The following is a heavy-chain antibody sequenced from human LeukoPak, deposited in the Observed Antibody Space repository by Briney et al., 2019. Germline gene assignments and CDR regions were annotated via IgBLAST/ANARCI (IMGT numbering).Heavy chain of an antibody. J-gene: IGHJ4*02. CDR3: ARGPYGRWNDKLDY. D-gene: IGHD1-1*01. CDR1: GYTFTSYD. V-gene: IGHV1-8*01. Sequence: ASVKVSCKASGYTFTSYDINWVRQATGQGLEWMGWMNPNSGNTGYAQKFQGRVTMTSNTSISTAYMELSSLRSEDTAVYYCARGPYGRWNDKLDYWGQGTLVTVSS. CDR2: MNPNSGNT.